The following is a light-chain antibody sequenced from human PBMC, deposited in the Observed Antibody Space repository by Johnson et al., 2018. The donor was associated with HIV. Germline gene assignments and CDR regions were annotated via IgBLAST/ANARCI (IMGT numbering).Light chain of an antibody. J-gene: IGLJ1*01. Sequence: QSVLTQPPSVSAAPGQTVTISCSGSSSNVGSSFVSWYRQVPGTAPKLLIYDNNKRPSGIPGRFSGSKSGPSATLGITGLQTGDEADFYCGTWESSLTSYVFCAGTKVTVL. CDR2: DNN. V-gene: IGLV1-51*01. CDR1: SSNVGSSF. CDR3: GTWESSLTSYV.